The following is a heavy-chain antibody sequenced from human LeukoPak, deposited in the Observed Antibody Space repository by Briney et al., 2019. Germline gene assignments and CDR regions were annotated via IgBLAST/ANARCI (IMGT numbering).Heavy chain of an antibody. D-gene: IGHD4/OR15-4a*01. CDR3: TSDYGLYYYYMAL. CDR1: DYAFYSYA. J-gene: IGHJ6*03. Sequence: PGGSLRLSCAGSDYAFYSYAMTWVRHAPGKGLEWVSAISGSGEGTYYSDSVKGRFTISRDNSKDMLYLQMNDLRAEDTAVYYCTSDYGLYYYYMALWGKGTTVTVS. CDR2: ISGSGEGT. V-gene: IGHV3-23*01.